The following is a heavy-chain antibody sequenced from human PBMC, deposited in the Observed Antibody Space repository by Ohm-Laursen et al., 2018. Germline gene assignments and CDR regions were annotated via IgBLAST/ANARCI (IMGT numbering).Heavy chain of an antibody. J-gene: IGHJ4*02. D-gene: IGHD6-13*01. Sequence: TLSLTCSVSGGSISSYYWSWIRQPPGKGLECIGYIYYSGNTNYNPSLKSRVTISMDTSKNQFSLKLSPVTAADTAVYHCARIHYSSTSEDYFDYWGQGALVTVSS. V-gene: IGHV4-59*01. CDR1: GGSISSYY. CDR2: IYYSGNT. CDR3: ARIHYSSTSEDYFDY.